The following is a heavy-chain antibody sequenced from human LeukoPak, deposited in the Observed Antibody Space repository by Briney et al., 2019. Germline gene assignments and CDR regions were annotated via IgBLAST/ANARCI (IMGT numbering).Heavy chain of an antibody. D-gene: IGHD6-13*01. CDR1: GASISSHRWNISSYY. CDR2: LYYRGNN. J-gene: IGHJ5*02. V-gene: IGHV4-61*05. CDR3: ARGAGWYEH. Sequence: SGTLSLTCTVSGASISSHRWNISSYYWSWIRQPPGRGLECIGFLYYRGNNNYNPSLESRAAISGDTSKNQFFLRLRSVTAEDTAVYYCARGAGWYEHWGQGTLVTVSS.